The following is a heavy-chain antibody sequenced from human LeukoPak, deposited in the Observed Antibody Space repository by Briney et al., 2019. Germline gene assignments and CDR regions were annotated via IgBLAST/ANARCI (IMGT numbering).Heavy chain of an antibody. J-gene: IGHJ4*02. V-gene: IGHV4-34*01. CDR2: INHSGST. CDR3: ARDVSGYHVRSFDY. D-gene: IGHD3-22*01. CDR1: GGSFSGYY. Sequence: SETLSLTCAVYGGSFSGYYWSWIRQPPGKGLEWIGEINHSGSTNYNPSLKSRVTISVDTSKNQFSLKLSSVTAADTAVYYCARDVSGYHVRSFDYWGQGTLVTVSS.